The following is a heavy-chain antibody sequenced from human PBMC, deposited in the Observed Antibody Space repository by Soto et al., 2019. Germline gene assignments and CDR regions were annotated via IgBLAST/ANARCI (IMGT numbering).Heavy chain of an antibody. D-gene: IGHD1-1*01. CDR3: ARDRLRYNCNEFPYSYYGMDV. CDR2: ISYDGSNK. V-gene: IGHV3-30-3*01. J-gene: IGHJ6*02. Sequence: QVQLVESGGGVVQPGRSLRLSCAASGFTFSSYAMHWVRQAPGKGLEWVAVISYDGSNKYYADSVKGRFTISRDNSKNTLYVQMNSLRAEDTAVYYCARDRLRYNCNEFPYSYYGMDVWGQGTTVTVSS. CDR1: GFTFSSYA.